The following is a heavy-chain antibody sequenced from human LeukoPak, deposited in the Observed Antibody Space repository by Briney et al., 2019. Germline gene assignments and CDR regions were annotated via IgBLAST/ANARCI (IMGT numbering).Heavy chain of an antibody. V-gene: IGHV1-2*06. CDR2: INSNSGDT. CDR1: GYSFGDYS. Sequence: ASVKVSCKASGYSFGDYSMHWVRQAPGQGLEWMGRINSNSGDTMYAQNFQGRVTMTRDTSINTAYMELSGLTSDDTAVYYCARGGSGSGYLYYFDYWGQGTLVSVSS. CDR3: ARGGSGSGYLYYFDY. D-gene: IGHD3-10*01. J-gene: IGHJ4*02.